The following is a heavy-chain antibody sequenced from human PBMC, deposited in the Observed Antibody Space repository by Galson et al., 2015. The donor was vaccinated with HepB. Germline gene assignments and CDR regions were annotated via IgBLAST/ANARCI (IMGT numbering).Heavy chain of an antibody. Sequence: LSLTCAVSGGSISSGGYSWSWIRQPPGKGLEWIGYVFHSGSTYYNPSLKSRVTMSVDRSKNQFSLKLSSVTAADTAVYYCATVIIGLQHVDPWGRGTPVTVSS. V-gene: IGHV4-30-2*01. CDR1: GGSISSGGYS. J-gene: IGHJ5*02. CDR3: ATVIIGLQHVDP. CDR2: VFHSGST. D-gene: IGHD2/OR15-2a*01.